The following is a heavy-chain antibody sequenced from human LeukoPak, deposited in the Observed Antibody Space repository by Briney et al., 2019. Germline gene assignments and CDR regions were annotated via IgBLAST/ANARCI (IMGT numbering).Heavy chain of an antibody. CDR2: INHSGST. CDR3: ARDGYSSSSLYNWFDP. J-gene: IGHJ5*02. CDR1: GGSISSYY. Sequence: SETLSLTCTVSGGSISSYYWSWIRQPPGKGLEWIGEINHSGSTNYNPSLKSRVTISVDTSKNQFSLKLSSVTAADTAVYYCARDGYSSSSLYNWFDPWGQGTLVTVSS. V-gene: IGHV4-34*01. D-gene: IGHD6-6*01.